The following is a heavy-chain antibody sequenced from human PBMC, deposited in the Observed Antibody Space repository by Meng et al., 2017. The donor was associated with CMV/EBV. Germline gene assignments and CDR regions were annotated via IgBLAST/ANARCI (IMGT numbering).Heavy chain of an antibody. V-gene: IGHV3-74*01. D-gene: IGHD2-2*01. CDR3: VRNGYCTSATCYGAFDI. CDR1: GFTLSSNW. J-gene: IGHJ3*02. CDR2: ISNDGSST. Sequence: GESLKISCAASGFTLSSNWMHWVRQALGKGLVWVSRISNDGSSTSYADSVKGRFIISRDIAKNTLYLQMHSLRAEDTAVYYCVRNGYCTSATCYGAFDIWGQGTMVTVSS.